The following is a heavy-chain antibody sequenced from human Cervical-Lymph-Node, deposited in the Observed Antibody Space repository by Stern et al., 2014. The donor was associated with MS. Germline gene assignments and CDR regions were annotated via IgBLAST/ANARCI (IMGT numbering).Heavy chain of an antibody. D-gene: IGHD1-1*01. J-gene: IGHJ4*02. CDR1: GGSVSTRNYY. V-gene: IGHV4-39*01. CDR3: ARLSFSRGIY. CDR2: IYYSGST. Sequence: QVQLQESGPGLVKPSETLSLTCAVSGGSVSTRNYYWGWIRQPPGKGLQWIASIYYSGSTYYNPSLESRVTISVDTSEKQLSLRLNSVTAADTAVYYCARLSFSRGIYWGQGTLVTVSS.